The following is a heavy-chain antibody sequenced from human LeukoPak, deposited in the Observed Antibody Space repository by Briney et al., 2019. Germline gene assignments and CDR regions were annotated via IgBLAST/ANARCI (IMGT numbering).Heavy chain of an antibody. CDR3: ATGARGITIFADPPARYYYYYMDV. CDR1: GYTLTELS. V-gene: IGHV1-24*01. J-gene: IGHJ6*03. Sequence: ASVKVSCKVSGYTLTELSMHWVRQAPGKGLEWMGGFDPEDGETIYAQKFQGRVTMTEDTSTDTAYLELSSLRSEDTAVYYCATGARGITIFADPPARYYYYYMDVWGKGTTVTVSS. CDR2: FDPEDGET. D-gene: IGHD3-3*01.